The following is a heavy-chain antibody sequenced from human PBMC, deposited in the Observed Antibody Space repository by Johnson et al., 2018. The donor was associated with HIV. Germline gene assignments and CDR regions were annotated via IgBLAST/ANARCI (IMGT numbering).Heavy chain of an antibody. V-gene: IGHV3-30*02. CDR2: IRYDGSNK. D-gene: IGHD6-13*01. J-gene: IGHJ3*02. CDR1: GFTFSSFG. Sequence: QVQLVESGGGVVQPGRSLRLSCAASGFTFSSFGMHWVRQAPGKGLEWVAFIRYDGSNKDSADSVKGRFTISRDNSKNTLYLQRNSLRAEDTAVYYCAKGGVVAAGTEGYAFDIWGQGTMVTVSS. CDR3: AKGGVVAAGTEGYAFDI.